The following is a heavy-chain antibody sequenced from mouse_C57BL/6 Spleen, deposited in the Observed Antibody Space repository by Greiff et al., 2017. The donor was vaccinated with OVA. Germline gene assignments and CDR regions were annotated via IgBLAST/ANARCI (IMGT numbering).Heavy chain of an antibody. V-gene: IGHV1-64*01. D-gene: IGHD1-1*01. CDR1: GYTFTSYS. CDR3: ASITTVVEKDFDD. Sequence: VQLQQPGAELVKPGASVKLSCKASGYTFTSYSMHWVKQRPGQGLEWIGMIHPNSGSTNYNEKFKSKATLTVDKSSSTAYMQLSSLTSEDSAVYNCASITTVVEKDFDDWGQGTTLTVSS. CDR2: IHPNSGST. J-gene: IGHJ2*01.